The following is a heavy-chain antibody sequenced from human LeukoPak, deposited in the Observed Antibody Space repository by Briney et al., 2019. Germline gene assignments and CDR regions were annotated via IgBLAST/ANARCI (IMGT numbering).Heavy chain of an antibody. V-gene: IGHV3-23*01. CDR2: MSASGGST. CDR1: GFTFSSYA. J-gene: IGHJ4*02. CDR3: AKDSAEQQLVRDFDY. D-gene: IGHD6-13*01. Sequence: GGSLRLSCAASGFTFSSYAMSWIRQAPGTGLEWVSSMSASGGSTYYADSVKGRFTVSRDNSKNTLYLQMNSLRAEDTAVYYCAKDSAEQQLVRDFDYWGQGTLVTVSS.